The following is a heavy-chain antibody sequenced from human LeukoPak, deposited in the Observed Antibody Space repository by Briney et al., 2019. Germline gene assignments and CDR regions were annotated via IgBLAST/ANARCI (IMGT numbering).Heavy chain of an antibody. V-gene: IGHV3-9*01. D-gene: IGHD6-13*01. CDR2: ISWNSGSI. CDR1: GFTFDDYA. J-gene: IGHJ4*02. Sequence: PGGSLRLSCAASGFTFDDYAMHWVRQAPGKGLEWVSGISWNSGSIGYADSVKGRFTISRDNSKNTLYLQMNSLRDEDTAVYYCAKGESSTWYGLDYWGQGTLVTVSS. CDR3: AKGESSTWYGLDY.